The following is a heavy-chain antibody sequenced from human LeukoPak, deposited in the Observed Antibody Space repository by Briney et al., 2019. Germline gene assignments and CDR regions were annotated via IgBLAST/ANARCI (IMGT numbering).Heavy chain of an antibody. V-gene: IGHV3-53*01. CDR1: GFTVSSNY. CDR3: ARDSRLRRSSYWYFDL. D-gene: IGHD6-6*01. J-gene: IGHJ2*01. CDR2: IYSGGST. Sequence: PGGSLRLSCAASGFTVSSNYMSWVRQAPGKGLEWVSVIYSGGSTYYADSVKGRFTISRDNSKNTLYLQMNGLRAEDTAVYYCARDSRLRRSSYWYFDLWGRGTLVTVSS.